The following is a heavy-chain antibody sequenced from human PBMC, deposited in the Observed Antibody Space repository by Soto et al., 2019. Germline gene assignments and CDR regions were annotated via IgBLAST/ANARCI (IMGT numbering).Heavy chain of an antibody. CDR2: IWYDGSNK. J-gene: IGHJ4*02. D-gene: IGHD1-26*01. CDR1: GFTFSSYG. CDR3: ARDYVRSSGGYYPAPVDY. Sequence: GGSLRLSCAASGFTFSSYGMHWVRQAPGKGLEWVAVIWYDGSNKYYADSVKGRFTISRDNSKNTLYLQMNSLRAEDTAVYYCARDYVRSSGGYYPAPVDYWGQGALVTVSS. V-gene: IGHV3-33*01.